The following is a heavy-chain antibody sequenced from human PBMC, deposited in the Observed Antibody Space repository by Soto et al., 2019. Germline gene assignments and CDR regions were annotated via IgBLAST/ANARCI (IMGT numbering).Heavy chain of an antibody. CDR3: AKIDCSSTSCYPPHFDY. J-gene: IGHJ4*02. CDR2: ISGSGGST. Sequence: GGSLRLSCAASGFTFSSYAMSWVRQAPGKGLEWVSAISGSGGSTYYADSVKGRFTISRDNSKNTLYLQMNSLRAEDTAVYYCAKIDCSSTSCYPPHFDYWGQGTLVTFSS. CDR1: GFTFSSYA. V-gene: IGHV3-23*01. D-gene: IGHD2-2*01.